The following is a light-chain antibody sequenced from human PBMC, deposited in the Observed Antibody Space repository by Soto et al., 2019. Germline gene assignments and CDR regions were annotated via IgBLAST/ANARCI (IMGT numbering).Light chain of an antibody. Sequence: DIVMTQSPATLSVAPGERVTFSFRSIQGVSRKLAWYQHKPGQAPRLLISGASTGATGIPARFSGSGSGTEFTLSISSLQSEDFAVYYCQQYNNWPPQLTFGGGTKVDIK. CDR3: QQYNNWPPQLT. CDR2: GAS. J-gene: IGKJ4*01. V-gene: IGKV3-15*01. CDR1: QGVSRK.